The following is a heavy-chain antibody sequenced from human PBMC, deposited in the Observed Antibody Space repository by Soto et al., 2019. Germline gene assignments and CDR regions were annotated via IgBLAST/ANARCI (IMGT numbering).Heavy chain of an antibody. J-gene: IGHJ5*02. V-gene: IGHV1-18*01. CDR1: GYTFTNYG. Sequence: QVQLVQSGGEVKKPGASVKVSCKASGYTFTNYGISWVRQAPGQGLEWMGWINVYNGNTKYAQKVQGRVTMTTDTSTSTAYMELRSLRSDDTAVYYGARGVGSGSYYNQYNWFDPWGRGTLVTVSS. CDR3: ARGVGSGSYYNQYNWFDP. D-gene: IGHD3-10*01. CDR2: INVYNGNT.